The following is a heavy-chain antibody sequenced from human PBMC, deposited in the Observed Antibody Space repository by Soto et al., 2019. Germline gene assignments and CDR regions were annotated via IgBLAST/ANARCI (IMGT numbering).Heavy chain of an antibody. Sequence: SETLSLTCTVSGGSISSSSYYWGWIRQPPGKGLEWIGSIYYSGSTYYNPSLKSRVTISVDTSKNQFSLKLSSVTAADTALYYCARHFAKGGLGKAIRYYYYYGMDVWGQGTTVT. CDR2: IYYSGST. CDR1: GGSISSSSYY. V-gene: IGHV4-39*01. CDR3: ARHFAKGGLGKAIRYYYYYGMDV. D-gene: IGHD2-2*02. J-gene: IGHJ6*02.